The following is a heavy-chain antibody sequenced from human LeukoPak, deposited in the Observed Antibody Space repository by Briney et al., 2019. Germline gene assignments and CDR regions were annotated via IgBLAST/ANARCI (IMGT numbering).Heavy chain of an antibody. CDR2: ISSSSSYI. J-gene: IGHJ6*03. Sequence: GRSLRLSCAASGFTFSSYSMNWVRQAPGKGLEWVSSISSSSSYIYYADSVKGRFTISRDNAKSSLYLQMNSLRAEDTAVYYCARASSGNYYYYYYMDVWGKGTTVTVSS. D-gene: IGHD6-19*01. CDR3: ARASSGNYYYYYYMDV. CDR1: GFTFSSYS. V-gene: IGHV3-21*01.